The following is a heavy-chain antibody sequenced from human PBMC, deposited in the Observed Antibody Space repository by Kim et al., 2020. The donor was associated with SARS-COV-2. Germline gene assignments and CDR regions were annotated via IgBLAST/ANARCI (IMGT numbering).Heavy chain of an antibody. CDR2: IYYSGST. CDR1: GGSISSSSYY. D-gene: IGHD4-4*01. CDR3: ARRGSSDYSNYAFPYYYYGMDV. Sequence: SETLSLTCTVSGGSISSSSYYWGWIRQPPGKGLEWIGSIYYSGSTYYNPSLKSRVTISVDTSKNQFSLKLSSVTAADTAVYYCARRGSSDYSNYAFPYYYYGMDVWGQGTTVTVSS. V-gene: IGHV4-39*01. J-gene: IGHJ6*02.